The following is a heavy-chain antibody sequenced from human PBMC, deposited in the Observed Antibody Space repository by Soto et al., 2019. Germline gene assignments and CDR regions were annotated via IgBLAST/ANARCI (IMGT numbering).Heavy chain of an antibody. CDR3: AKASIVGTSRDYFDS. D-gene: IGHD1-26*01. V-gene: IGHV3-30*18. CDR2: ISYDGSNK. CDR1: GFTFSSYG. Sequence: GGSLRLSCAASGFTFSSYGMHWVRQAPGKGLEWVAVISYDGSNKYYGDSVKGRFTISRDNSENTLYLQMNSLSAEDTAVYYCAKASIVGTSRDYFDSWGQGTLVTVSS. J-gene: IGHJ4*02.